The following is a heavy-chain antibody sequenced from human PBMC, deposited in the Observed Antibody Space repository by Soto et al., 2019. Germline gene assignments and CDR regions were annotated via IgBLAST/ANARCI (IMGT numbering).Heavy chain of an antibody. Sequence: SETLSLTCTVSGGSISSGGYYWSWIRQHPGKGLEWIGYIYYSGSTYYNPSLKSRVTISVDTSKNQFSLKLSSVTAADTAVYYCARVPLYYYDSSGYYEEYDYWGKGTLVTVSS. J-gene: IGHJ4*02. CDR1: GGSISSGGYY. CDR2: IYYSGST. D-gene: IGHD3-22*01. CDR3: ARVPLYYYDSSGYYEEYDY. V-gene: IGHV4-31*03.